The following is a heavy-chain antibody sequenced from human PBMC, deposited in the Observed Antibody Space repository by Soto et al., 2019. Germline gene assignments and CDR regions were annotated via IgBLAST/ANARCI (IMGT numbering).Heavy chain of an antibody. Sequence: PGGYLRLSCAASGFTFSSYSMNWVRQAPGKGLEWVSSISSSSSYIYYADSVKGRFTISRDNAKNSLYLQMNSLRAEDTAVYYCAREGDGYYFDYWGQGNLVTVSA. J-gene: IGHJ4*02. CDR3: AREGDGYYFDY. CDR1: GFTFSSYS. D-gene: IGHD3-10*01. V-gene: IGHV3-21*01. CDR2: ISSSSSYI.